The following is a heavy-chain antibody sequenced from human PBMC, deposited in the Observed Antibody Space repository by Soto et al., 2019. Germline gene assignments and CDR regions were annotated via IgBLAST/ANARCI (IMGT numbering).Heavy chain of an antibody. CDR2: ISYDGSTK. CDR3: AKDRRRGRYSYFDY. Sequence: QVQLVESGGGVVQPGRSLRLSCAASGFTFSSYGMHWVRQAPGKGLEWVAVISYDGSTKYYADSVKGRVTISRDNSKNTLYLQMNSLRAEDTAVYYCAKDRRRGRYSYFDYWGQGTLVTVSS. J-gene: IGHJ4*02. D-gene: IGHD1-26*01. CDR1: GFTFSSYG. V-gene: IGHV3-30*18.